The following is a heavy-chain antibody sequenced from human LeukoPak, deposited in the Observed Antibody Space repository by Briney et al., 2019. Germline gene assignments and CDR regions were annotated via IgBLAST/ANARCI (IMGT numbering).Heavy chain of an antibody. D-gene: IGHD2-8*01. J-gene: IGHJ5*02. V-gene: IGHV1-8*03. CDR2: MNPNSGNT. CDR1: GYTFTSYD. CDR3: ARGMPTSHSFRRGYCTNGVCFPSWFNP. Sequence: GASVKVSCKASGYTFTSYDINWVRQAHGQGLEWMGWMNPNSGNTGYAQKYQGRVTITRNTSISTAYLELSSLRSEDTAVYYCARGMPTSHSFRRGYCTNGVCFPSWFNPWGQGTLVTVSS.